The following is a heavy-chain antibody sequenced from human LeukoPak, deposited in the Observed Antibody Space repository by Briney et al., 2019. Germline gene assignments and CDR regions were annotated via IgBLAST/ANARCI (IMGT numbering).Heavy chain of an antibody. CDR3: ARGGGYCSGGSCPADY. CDR2: IIPILGIA. Sequence: SVKVSCKASGGTFSSYAISWVRQAPGQGLEWMGRIIPILGIANYAQKFQGRVTITADKSTSTAYMELSSLRSEDTAVYYCARGGGYCSGGSCPADYWGQGTLVTVSS. V-gene: IGHV1-69*04. D-gene: IGHD2-15*01. CDR1: GGTFSSYA. J-gene: IGHJ4*02.